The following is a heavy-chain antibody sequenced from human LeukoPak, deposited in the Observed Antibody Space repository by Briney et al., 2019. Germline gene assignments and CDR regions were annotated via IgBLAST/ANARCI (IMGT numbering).Heavy chain of an antibody. Sequence: PSETLSLTCTVSGGSISSGDYYWSWIRQPPGKGLEWIGYIYYSGSTYYNPSLKSRVTISVDTSKNQFSLKLSSVTAADTAVYYCARHIRSSGYRRDYWGQGTLVTVSS. J-gene: IGHJ4*02. CDR2: IYYSGST. V-gene: IGHV4-30-4*01. CDR1: GGSISSGDYY. CDR3: ARHIRSSGYRRDY. D-gene: IGHD3-22*01.